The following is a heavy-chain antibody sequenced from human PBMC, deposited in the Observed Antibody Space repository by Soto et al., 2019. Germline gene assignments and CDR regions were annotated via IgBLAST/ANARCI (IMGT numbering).Heavy chain of an antibody. CDR3: ARGGGADMVKNGMDV. V-gene: IGHV3-74*01. D-gene: IGHD5-18*01. Sequence: GVSLRLSCAASGFTFSSYWMHWVRQAPGKGLVWVSRINSDGSSTSYADSVKGRFTISRDNAKNTLYLQMNSLRAEDTAVYYCARGGGADMVKNGMDVWGQGTTVTVSS. CDR2: INSDGSST. CDR1: GFTFSSYW. J-gene: IGHJ6*02.